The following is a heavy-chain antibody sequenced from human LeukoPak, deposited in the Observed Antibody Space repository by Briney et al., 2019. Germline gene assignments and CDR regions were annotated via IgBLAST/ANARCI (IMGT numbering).Heavy chain of an antibody. V-gene: IGHV4-39*07. Sequence: SETLSLTCTVSGGSISSNIFYWVWIRQPPGKGLEWIGSIFYGGTTYYNPSLKSRVTMSLDTSKNQFSLNLRSVTAADTAVYYCARDGYCTNGVCYSGAFDIWGQGTMVTVSS. CDR3: ARDGYCTNGVCYSGAFDI. D-gene: IGHD2-8*01. J-gene: IGHJ3*02. CDR1: GGSISSNIFY. CDR2: IFYGGTT.